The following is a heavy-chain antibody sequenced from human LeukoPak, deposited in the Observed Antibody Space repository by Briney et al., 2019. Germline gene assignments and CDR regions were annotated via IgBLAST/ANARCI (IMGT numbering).Heavy chain of an antibody. CDR3: ASQSCSSTSCYFSFGGAYEY. D-gene: IGHD2-2*01. CDR1: GGSISTSHY. Sequence: SETLSLTCTISGGSISTSHYWGWIRQAPGKGLEWIGSISHSGSTYYNPSLKSRISISVDTSKNQFSLQLSSVTAADTAVYYCASQSCSSTSCYFSFGGAYEYWGQGTLVTASS. J-gene: IGHJ4*02. CDR2: ISHSGST. V-gene: IGHV4-39*01.